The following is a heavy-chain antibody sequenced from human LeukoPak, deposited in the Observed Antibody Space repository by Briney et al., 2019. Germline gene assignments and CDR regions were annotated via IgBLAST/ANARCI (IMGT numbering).Heavy chain of an antibody. CDR1: GGSISSYY. CDR3: ARGDYPGGYYYYGMDV. Sequence: SETLSLTCAVSGGSISSYYWSWIRQPPGKGLEWIGYIYYSGSTNYNPSLKSRVTISVDTSKNQFSLKLSSVTAADTAVYYCARGDYPGGYYYYGMDVWGQGTTVTVSS. D-gene: IGHD4-17*01. V-gene: IGHV4-59*01. J-gene: IGHJ6*02. CDR2: IYYSGST.